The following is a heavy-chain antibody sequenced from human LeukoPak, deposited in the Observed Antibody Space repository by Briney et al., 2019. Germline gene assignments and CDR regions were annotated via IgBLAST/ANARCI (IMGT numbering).Heavy chain of an antibody. CDR3: ASGRLGRYDILTGYLRSPHFDY. Sequence: KPSETLSLTCAVYGGSFSGYYWSWIRQPPGKGLEWLGEINHSGSTNYNPSLKSRVTISVDTSKNQFSLKLSSVTAADTAVYYCASGRLGRYDILTGYLRSPHFDYWGQGTLVTVSS. CDR2: INHSGST. CDR1: GGSFSGYY. V-gene: IGHV4-34*01. J-gene: IGHJ4*02. D-gene: IGHD3-9*01.